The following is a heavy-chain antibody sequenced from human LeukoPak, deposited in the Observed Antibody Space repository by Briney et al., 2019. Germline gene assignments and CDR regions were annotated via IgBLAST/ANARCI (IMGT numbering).Heavy chain of an antibody. J-gene: IGHJ5*02. CDR2: IYYSGST. CDR1: GGSINSYY. Sequence: SETLSLTCAVSGGSINSYYWSWIRQPPGKGLEWIGYIYYSGSTNYNPSLKSRVTISVDTSKNQFSLKLSSVTAADTAVYYCARDASGSYLSWFDPWGQGTLVTVSS. V-gene: IGHV4-59*12. D-gene: IGHD3-10*01. CDR3: ARDASGSYLSWFDP.